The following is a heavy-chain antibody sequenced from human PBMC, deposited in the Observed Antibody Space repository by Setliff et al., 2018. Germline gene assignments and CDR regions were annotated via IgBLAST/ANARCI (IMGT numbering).Heavy chain of an antibody. CDR3: ARQKEYSGRSCFQH. V-gene: IGHV4-59*08. CDR2: VDHSDYA. CDR1: GDSIGNYY. Sequence: SETLSLTCNVSGDSIGNYYWSWLRQSPGRGLEWIGCVDHSDYANYNPSLKRRVTISVDTSKNQFSLRLSLVTAADTATYYCARQKEYSGRSCFQHWGQGIPVTVSS. J-gene: IGHJ1*01. D-gene: IGHD1-26*01.